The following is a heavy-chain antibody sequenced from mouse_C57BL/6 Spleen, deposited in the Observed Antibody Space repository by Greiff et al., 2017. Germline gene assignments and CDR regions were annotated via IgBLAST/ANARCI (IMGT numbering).Heavy chain of an antibody. J-gene: IGHJ2*01. CDR3: ARGNGSSYRGYYFDY. CDR2: IDPSDSYP. V-gene: IGHV1-69*01. Sequence: VQLQQPGAELVMPGASVKLSCKASGYNFTSYWMHWVKQRPGQGLEWIGEIDPSDSYPNYNQKFKGKSTLTVDTSSSTAYLQSSSLTSEDSAVYYCARGNGSSYRGYYFDYWGQGTTLTVSS. D-gene: IGHD1-1*01. CDR1: GYNFTSYW.